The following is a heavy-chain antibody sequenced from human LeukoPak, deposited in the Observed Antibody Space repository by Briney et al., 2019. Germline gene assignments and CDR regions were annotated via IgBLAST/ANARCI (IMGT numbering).Heavy chain of an antibody. CDR2: ISGTGGNT. J-gene: IGHJ4*02. Sequence: GGSLRLSCAVSGFSFSNYAMSWVRQFPGKGLEWVSGISGTGGNTYYADSVKGRFTISRDNSKNTLYLQMNSLRAEDTAVYYCAKGPILKKSYYFDYWGQGTLVTVSS. V-gene: IGHV3-23*01. CDR1: GFSFSNYA. CDR3: AKGPILKKSYYFDY. D-gene: IGHD3-9*01.